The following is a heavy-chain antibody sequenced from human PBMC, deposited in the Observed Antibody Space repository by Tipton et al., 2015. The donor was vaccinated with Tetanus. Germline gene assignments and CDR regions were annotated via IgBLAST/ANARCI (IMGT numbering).Heavy chain of an antibody. CDR3: ARRSYCSSSRCFDAFDL. Sequence: PGLVKPSETLSLTCTVSGGSMSNNYWSWIRQPPGKGLEWIAYIFHSGSTNYSPSLKSRVAISMDTSKNQISLKLSSVTAADTAVYYCARRSYCSSSRCFDAFDLWGQGTMVTVSS. CDR1: GGSMSNNY. J-gene: IGHJ3*01. D-gene: IGHD2-2*01. CDR2: IFHSGST. V-gene: IGHV4-59*01.